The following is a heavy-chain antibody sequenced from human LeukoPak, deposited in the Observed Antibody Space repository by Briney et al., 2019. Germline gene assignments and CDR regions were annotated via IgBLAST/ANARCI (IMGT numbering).Heavy chain of an antibody. CDR2: IYSGGST. J-gene: IGHJ6*02. V-gene: IGHV3-53*01. D-gene: IGHD3-10*01. Sequence: GGSLRLSCAASGFTVSGNYMSWVRQAPGKGLEWVSVIYSGGSTYYADSVKGRFTISRDNSKNTLYLQMNSLRAEDTAVYYCARDLGSWYYGSGSSYYYYGMDVWGQGTTVTVSS. CDR3: ARDLGSWYYGSGSSYYYYGMDV. CDR1: GFTVSGNY.